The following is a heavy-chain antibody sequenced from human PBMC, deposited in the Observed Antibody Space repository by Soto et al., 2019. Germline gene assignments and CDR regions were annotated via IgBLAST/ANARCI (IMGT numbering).Heavy chain of an antibody. D-gene: IGHD6-19*01. CDR2: IKQDGSAT. V-gene: IGHV3-7*01. CDR1: GFTFSSHW. Sequence: SGGSLRLSCVASGFTFSSHWMQWVRQAPGKGLEWVANIKQDGSATYYVDSVKGRFTISRDNAKNSLYLQMNSLRAEDTAVYYCARVCIAVAGTEYYFDYWGQGTLVTVSS. J-gene: IGHJ4*02. CDR3: ARVCIAVAGTEYYFDY.